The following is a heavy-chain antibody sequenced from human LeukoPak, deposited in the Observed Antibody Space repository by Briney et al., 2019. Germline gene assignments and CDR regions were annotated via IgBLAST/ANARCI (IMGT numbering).Heavy chain of an antibody. D-gene: IGHD2-15*01. Sequence: HSGGSLRLSCAASGFTFSSYGMHWVRQAPGKGLEWVAFIRYDGSNKYYADSVKGRFTISRDNSKNTVSLHMDNLRAEDTAVYYCAKDRRSGDSWYYFDYWGQGTLVTVSS. J-gene: IGHJ4*02. CDR1: GFTFSSYG. V-gene: IGHV3-30*02. CDR2: IRYDGSNK. CDR3: AKDRRSGDSWYYFDY.